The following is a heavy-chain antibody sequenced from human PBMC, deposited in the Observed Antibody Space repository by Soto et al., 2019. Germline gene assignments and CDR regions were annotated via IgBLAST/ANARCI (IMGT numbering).Heavy chain of an antibody. J-gene: IGHJ5*01. D-gene: IGHD5-18*01. V-gene: IGHV3-30*03. CDR2: ISYDGGNK. CDR3: ARAYSGYSYTWPFDS. Sequence: GGSLRLSCAASRFTFISYGMHWVRQAPGKGLEWVAGISYDGGNKYYADSVKGRFTISRDNSKNTPHLQMNSLRAEDTAVYYCARAYSGYSYTWPFDSWGQGTLVTVSS. CDR1: RFTFISYG.